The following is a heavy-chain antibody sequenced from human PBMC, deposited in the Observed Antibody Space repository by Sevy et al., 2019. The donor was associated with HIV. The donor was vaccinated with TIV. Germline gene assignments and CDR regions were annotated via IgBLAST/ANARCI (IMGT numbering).Heavy chain of an antibody. D-gene: IGHD2-2*01. J-gene: IGHJ4*02. CDR1: GFTFSSYS. Sequence: GGSLRLSCAASGFTFSSYSMNWVRQAPGKGLEWVSSISTSSSYTYYADSVKGRFTISRDNAKNSLYLQMNSLRAEDKAVYYRARGPIGVVPAAPPPDFDYWGQGTLVTVSS. CDR2: ISTSSSYT. V-gene: IGHV3-21*01. CDR3: ARGPIGVVPAAPPPDFDY.